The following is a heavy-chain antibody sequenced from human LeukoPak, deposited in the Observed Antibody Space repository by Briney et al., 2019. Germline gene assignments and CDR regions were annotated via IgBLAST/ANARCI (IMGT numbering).Heavy chain of an antibody. D-gene: IGHD6-19*01. CDR1: GFTVSSNY. CDR3: AKNNGWYHLAQ. Sequence: GGSLRLSCAASGFTVSSNYMSWVRQAPGKGLEWVSHIKTDGSETYYVDSLKGRFSISRDNTNNALYLQMNSLRVEDTAVYYCAKNNGWYHLAQWGQGTLVTVSS. CDR2: IKTDGSET. V-gene: IGHV3-7*03. J-gene: IGHJ4*02.